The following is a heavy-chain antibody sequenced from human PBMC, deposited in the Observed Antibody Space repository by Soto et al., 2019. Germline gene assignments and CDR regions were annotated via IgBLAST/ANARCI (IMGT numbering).Heavy chain of an antibody. J-gene: IGHJ4*02. Sequence: GGSLRLSCAASGFTFSSYWMSWVRQAPGKGLEWVANIKQDGSEKYYVDSVKGRFTISRDNAKNSLYLQMNSLRAEDTAVYYCARASLIALAGSVDYWGQGTLVTVS. CDR1: GFTFSSYW. V-gene: IGHV3-7*05. D-gene: IGHD6-19*01. CDR2: IKQDGSEK. CDR3: ARASLIALAGSVDY.